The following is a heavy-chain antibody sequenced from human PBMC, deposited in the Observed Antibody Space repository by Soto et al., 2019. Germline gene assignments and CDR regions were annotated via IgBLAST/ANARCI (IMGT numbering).Heavy chain of an antibody. CDR2: ISSSSSTI. Sequence: GGSLRLSCAASGFTFSSYSMNWVRQAPGKGLEWVSYISSSSSTIYYADSVKGRFTISRDNAKNSLYLQMNSLRAEDTAVYYCARGHITMVRGVMGIDYWGQGTLVTVSS. J-gene: IGHJ4*02. CDR3: ARGHITMVRGVMGIDY. D-gene: IGHD3-10*01. V-gene: IGHV3-48*01. CDR1: GFTFSSYS.